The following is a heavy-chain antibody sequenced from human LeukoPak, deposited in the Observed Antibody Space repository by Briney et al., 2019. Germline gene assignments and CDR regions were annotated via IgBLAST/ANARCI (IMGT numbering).Heavy chain of an antibody. CDR2: ISDSGGSP. J-gene: IGHJ4*02. CDR3: AKRSDGYSGFDY. D-gene: IGHD5-18*01. Sequence: PGGSLRLSCAASGFTFPSYAMSWVRQAPGKGLNWVSAISDSGGSPYYADSVKGRFTISRDNSKNTLHLQMNSLRAEDTAVYYCAKRSDGYSGFDYWGQGTLVTLSS. CDR1: GFTFPSYA. V-gene: IGHV3-23*01.